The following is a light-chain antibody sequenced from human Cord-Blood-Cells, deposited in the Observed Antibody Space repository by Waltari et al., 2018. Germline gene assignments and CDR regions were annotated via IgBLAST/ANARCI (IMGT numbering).Light chain of an antibody. CDR3: SSYTSSSTLG. J-gene: IGLJ3*02. Sequence: QSALTQPAPASGSPGPSIPIPSTGTSSDVGGYNYVPWYQQHPGKAPKLMIYDVSNRPSGVSNRFSGSKSGNTASLTISGLQAEDEADYYCSSYTSSSTLGFGGGTKLTVL. CDR1: SSDVGGYNY. V-gene: IGLV2-14*01. CDR2: DVS.